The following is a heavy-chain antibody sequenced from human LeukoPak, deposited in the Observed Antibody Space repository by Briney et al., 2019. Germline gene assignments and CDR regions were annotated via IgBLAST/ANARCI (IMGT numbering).Heavy chain of an antibody. D-gene: IGHD5-18*01. CDR1: GGTFSSYA. V-gene: IGHV1-18*01. CDR3: ARAREYSYGYYFDY. J-gene: IGHJ4*02. CDR2: ISAYNGNT. Sequence: SVKVSCKASGGTFSSYAISWVRQAPGQGLEWMGWISAYNGNTNYAQKLQGRVTLTTDTSTSTAYMELRSLRSDDTAVYYCARAREYSYGYYFDYWGQGTLVTVSS.